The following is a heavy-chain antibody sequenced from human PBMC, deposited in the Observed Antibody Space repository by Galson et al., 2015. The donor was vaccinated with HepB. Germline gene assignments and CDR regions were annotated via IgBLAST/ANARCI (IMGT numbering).Heavy chain of an antibody. J-gene: IGHJ2*01. CDR1: GFTFSTYV. CDR2: ITDSGGST. D-gene: IGHD6-19*01. Sequence: SLRLSCAASGFTFSTYVMSWVRQAPGKGLEWVSGITDSGGSTYYADSVKGRFTISRDNSKNTLYLQMNSLRAEDTAIYYCARVAVAAMWYFDLWGRGTLVAVSS. CDR3: ARVAVAAMWYFDL. V-gene: IGHV3-23*01.